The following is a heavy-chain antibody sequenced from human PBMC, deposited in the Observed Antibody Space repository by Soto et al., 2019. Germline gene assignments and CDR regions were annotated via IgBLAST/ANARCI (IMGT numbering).Heavy chain of an antibody. Sequence: PGESLKISCKGSGYSFTSYWIGWVRQMPGKGLEWMGIIYPGDSDTRYSPSFQGQVTISADKSISTAYLQWSSLKASDTAMYYCARPPRIEAAGNYNWFDPWGQGTPVTVSS. CDR1: GYSFTSYW. J-gene: IGHJ5*02. D-gene: IGHD6-13*01. CDR2: IYPGDSDT. CDR3: ARPPRIEAAGNYNWFDP. V-gene: IGHV5-51*01.